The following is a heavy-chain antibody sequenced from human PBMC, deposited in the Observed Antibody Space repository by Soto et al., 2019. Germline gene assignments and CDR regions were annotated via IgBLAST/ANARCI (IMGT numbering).Heavy chain of an antibody. V-gene: IGHV3-33*01. D-gene: IGHD6-19*01. J-gene: IGHJ4*02. Sequence: GGSPRLSCAASGFTFSSYGMHWVRQAPGKGLEWVAVIWYDGSNKYYADSVKGRFTISRDNSKNTLYLQMNSLRAEDTAVYYCARDTAAGGTGNGWILGSPHFDYWGQGTLVTVSS. CDR2: IWYDGSNK. CDR3: ARDTAAGGTGNGWILGSPHFDY. CDR1: GFTFSSYG.